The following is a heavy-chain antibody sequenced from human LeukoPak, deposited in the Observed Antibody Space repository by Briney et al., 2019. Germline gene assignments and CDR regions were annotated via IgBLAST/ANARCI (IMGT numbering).Heavy chain of an antibody. Sequence: KPSETLSLTCTVSGGSISSSSYYWGWIRQPPGKGLEWIGRMYYSGSTYYNPSLKSRVTISVDTSKNQFSLKLRSVTAADTAVSYCARHPYYYGSGSYYLHAFDIWGQGTMVTVSS. V-gene: IGHV4-39*01. J-gene: IGHJ3*02. D-gene: IGHD3-10*01. CDR1: GGSISSSSYY. CDR3: ARHPYYYGSGSYYLHAFDI. CDR2: MYYSGST.